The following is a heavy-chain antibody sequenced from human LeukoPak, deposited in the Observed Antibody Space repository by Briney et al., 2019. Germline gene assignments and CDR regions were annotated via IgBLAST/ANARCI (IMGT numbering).Heavy chain of an antibody. Sequence: PGRSLRLSCAASGFTFSSYGMHWVRQAPGKGLEWVAVISYDGSNKYYADSVKGRFTISRDNSKNTLYLQMNSLRAEDTAVYYCARGPELFDYWGQGTLVTVSS. V-gene: IGHV3-30*03. CDR2: ISYDGSNK. D-gene: IGHD1-7*01. CDR3: ARGPELFDY. CDR1: GFTFSSYG. J-gene: IGHJ4*02.